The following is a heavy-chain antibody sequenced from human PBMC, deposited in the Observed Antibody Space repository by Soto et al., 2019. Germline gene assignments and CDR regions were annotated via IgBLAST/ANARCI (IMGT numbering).Heavy chain of an antibody. CDR1: GFMFNAYG. CDR3: VXAGTMTGTGTTPRSFDI. Sequence: QSGGSLRLSCAASGFMFNAYGMHWVRQAPGKGLEWVAVISFDGSNQYYEESVKGRFTISRDNSMDTVYLQMHSLRAEDTAVYFCVXAGTMTGTGTTPRSFDIWGRGTMVTVSS. D-gene: IGHD1-1*01. CDR2: ISFDGSNQ. V-gene: IGHV3-30*18. J-gene: IGHJ3*02.